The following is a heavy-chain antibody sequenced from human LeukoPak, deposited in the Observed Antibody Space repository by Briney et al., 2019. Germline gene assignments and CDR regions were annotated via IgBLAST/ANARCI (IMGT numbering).Heavy chain of an antibody. CDR3: ARAVAVAANPGGLTFDP. CDR2: INPSGGST. D-gene: IGHD6-19*01. Sequence: GASVKVSCKASGYTFTGYYMHWVRQAPGQGLEWMGIINPSGGSTSYAQKFQGRVTMTRDTSTSTVYMELSSLRSEDTAVYYCARAVAVAANPGGLTFDPWGQGTLVTVSS. CDR1: GYTFTGYY. V-gene: IGHV1-46*01. J-gene: IGHJ5*02.